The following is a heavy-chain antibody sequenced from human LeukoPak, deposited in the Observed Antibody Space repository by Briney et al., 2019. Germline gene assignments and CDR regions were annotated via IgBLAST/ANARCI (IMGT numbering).Heavy chain of an antibody. D-gene: IGHD3-22*01. CDR2: IKSRTDGGTT. V-gene: IGHV3-15*01. CDR3: NSRRDYYDTSGFNY. CDR1: GFTFSNAW. J-gene: IGHJ4*02. Sequence: GGSLRLSCAVSGFTFSNAWMSWVRQAPGKGLEWVGRIKSRTDGGTTEYAAPVKGRFTISRDDSKNTLYLQMNSLKTEDTGVYYCNSRRDYYDTSGFNYWGQGTLVTVSS.